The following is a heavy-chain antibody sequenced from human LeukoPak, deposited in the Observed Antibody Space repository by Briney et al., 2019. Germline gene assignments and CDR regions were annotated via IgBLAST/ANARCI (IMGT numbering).Heavy chain of an antibody. CDR1: GYTFTSYA. CDR2: INTNTGNP. Sequence: GASVKVSCKASGYTFTSYAMNWVRQAPGQGLEWMGWINTNTGNPTYAQGFTGRFVFSLDTSVSTAYLQISSLKAEDTAVYYCARVPGDYYDSSGYFYFDYWGQGTLVTVSS. J-gene: IGHJ4*02. D-gene: IGHD3-22*01. CDR3: ARVPGDYYDSSGYFYFDY. V-gene: IGHV7-4-1*02.